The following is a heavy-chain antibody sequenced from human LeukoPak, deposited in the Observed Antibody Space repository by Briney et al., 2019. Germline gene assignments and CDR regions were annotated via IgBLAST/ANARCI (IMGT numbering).Heavy chain of an antibody. CDR3: ASADAGDWYFDL. V-gene: IGHV4-61*02. J-gene: IGHJ2*01. Sequence: SETLSLTCTVSGGSISSGSYYWSWIRQPAGKGLEWIGRIYTSGSTNYNPSLKSRVTISVDTPKNQFSLKLSSVTAADTAVYYCASADAGDWYFDLWGRGTLVTVSS. CDR1: GGSISSGSYY. D-gene: IGHD7-27*01. CDR2: IYTSGST.